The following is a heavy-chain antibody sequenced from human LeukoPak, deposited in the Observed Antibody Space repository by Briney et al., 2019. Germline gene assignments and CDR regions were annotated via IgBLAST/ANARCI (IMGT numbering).Heavy chain of an antibody. V-gene: IGHV3-21*01. Sequence: GGSLRLSCAASGFTSSSYSMNWVRQAPGKGLEWVSSISSSSSYIYYADSVKGRFTISRDNAKNSLYLQMNSLRAEDTAVYYCARVTEAPYYFDYWGQGTLVTVSS. CDR2: ISSSSSYI. J-gene: IGHJ4*02. CDR1: GFTSSSYS. CDR3: ARVTEAPYYFDY.